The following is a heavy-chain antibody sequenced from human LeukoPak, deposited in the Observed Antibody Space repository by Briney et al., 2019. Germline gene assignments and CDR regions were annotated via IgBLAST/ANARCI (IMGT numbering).Heavy chain of an antibody. CDR1: GFTFSSSG. V-gene: IGHV3-23*01. J-gene: IGHJ4*02. CDR2: ITGSGGST. CDR3: ARGRNTGRQFYFDY. Sequence: GGSLRLSCAASGFTFSSSGMGWVRQAPGKGLECVSPITGSGGSTSYTGSVKGRFTISRDNSKNTLYLQMNSLRAEDTAVYYCARGRNTGRQFYFDYWGQGTLVTVAS. D-gene: IGHD5-18*01.